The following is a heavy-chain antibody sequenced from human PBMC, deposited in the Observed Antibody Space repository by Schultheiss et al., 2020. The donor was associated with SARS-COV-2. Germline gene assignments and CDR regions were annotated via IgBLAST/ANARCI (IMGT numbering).Heavy chain of an antibody. CDR3: AKDRAGGWLGRGYFDY. V-gene: IGHV3-73*01. CDR2: IRSKANSYAT. D-gene: IGHD6-19*01. Sequence: GGSLRLSCAASGFTFSGFWMSWVRQASGKGLEWVGRIRSKANSYATAYAASVKGRFTISRDDSKNTVYLQMNTLRTEDTAVYYCAKDRAGGWLGRGYFDYWGQGTLVTVSS. CDR1: GFTFSGFW. J-gene: IGHJ4*02.